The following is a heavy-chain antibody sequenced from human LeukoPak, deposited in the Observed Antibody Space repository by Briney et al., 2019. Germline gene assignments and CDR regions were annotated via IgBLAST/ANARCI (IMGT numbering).Heavy chain of an antibody. Sequence: GGSLRLSCAASGITVSSNFMYWVRQAPGKGLQCVSVLFTGNSAYYADSVKGRFTISRDNSNNTLYLQVDSLRVEDTAVYYCALDYSGSGSYYRDYWGQGILVTVSS. V-gene: IGHV3-66*01. CDR1: GITVSSNF. CDR2: LFTGNSA. D-gene: IGHD3-10*01. CDR3: ALDYSGSGSYYRDY. J-gene: IGHJ4*02.